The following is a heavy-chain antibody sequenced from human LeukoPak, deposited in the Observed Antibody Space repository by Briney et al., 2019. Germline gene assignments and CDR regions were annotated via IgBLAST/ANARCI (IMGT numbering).Heavy chain of an antibody. Sequence: GESLRISCKGSGYSFISYWIGWVRQMPGKGLEWMGFIYPGDSDTRYSPSFQGQVTISADKSISTAYLQWSSLKASDTAMYYCARHSHTTSYIDYWGQGTLVTVSS. CDR3: ARHSHTTSYIDY. D-gene: IGHD1-1*01. J-gene: IGHJ4*02. V-gene: IGHV5-51*01. CDR1: GYSFISYW. CDR2: IYPGDSDT.